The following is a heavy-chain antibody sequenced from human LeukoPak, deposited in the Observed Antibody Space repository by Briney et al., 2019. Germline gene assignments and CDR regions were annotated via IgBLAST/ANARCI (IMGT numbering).Heavy chain of an antibody. V-gene: IGHV3-64*01. CDR3: TRRYGGHSGWAGYHDS. D-gene: IGHD6-19*01. CDR1: GFSFSAYI. J-gene: IGHJ4*02. CDR2: IRSDGSST. Sequence: GGSLRLSCVASGFSFSAYIMHWARQAPGKGLEYVSAIRSDGSSTFYPNSVKGRFTISRDNSKSTLYLQMGSLRAEDTAVYYCTRRYGGHSGWAGYHDSWGQGTLVTVSS.